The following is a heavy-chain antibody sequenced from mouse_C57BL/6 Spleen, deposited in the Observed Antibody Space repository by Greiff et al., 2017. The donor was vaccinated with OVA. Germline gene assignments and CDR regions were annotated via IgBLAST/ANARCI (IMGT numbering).Heavy chain of an antibody. CDR3: ARRGTDWYFDV. CDR2: ISNGGGST. Sequence: DVKLVESGGGLVQPGGSLKLSCAASGFTFSDYYMYWVRQTPEKRLEWVAYISNGGGSTYYPDTVKGRFTISRDNAKNTLYLQMSRLKSEDTAMYYCARRGTDWYFDVWGTGTTVTVSS. J-gene: IGHJ1*03. V-gene: IGHV5-12*01. D-gene: IGHD2-14*01. CDR1: GFTFSDYY.